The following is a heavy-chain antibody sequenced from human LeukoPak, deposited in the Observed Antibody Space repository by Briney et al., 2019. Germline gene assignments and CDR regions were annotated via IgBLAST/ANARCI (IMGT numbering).Heavy chain of an antibody. Sequence: PSETLSLTCTVSGGSISSYYWSWIRQPPGKGLEWIGYIYYSGSTNYNPSLKSRVTISVDTSKNQFSLKLSSVTAADTAVYYCARWDILTGSALDYWGQGTLVTVSS. J-gene: IGHJ4*02. CDR2: IYYSGST. CDR1: GGSISSYY. V-gene: IGHV4-59*08. CDR3: ARWDILTGSALDY. D-gene: IGHD3-9*01.